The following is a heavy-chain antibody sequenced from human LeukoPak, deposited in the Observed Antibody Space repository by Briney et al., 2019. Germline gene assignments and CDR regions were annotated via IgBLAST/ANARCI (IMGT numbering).Heavy chain of an antibody. Sequence: SETLSLTCTVSGGSISSSSYYWSWIRQPPGKGLEWIGYIYYNGSTNYNPSLKSRVTISVDTSKNQFSLKVTSVTAADTAVYYCARAYDFWSGYFAFWGQGTLVTVSS. D-gene: IGHD3-3*01. CDR1: GGSISSSSYY. V-gene: IGHV4-61*01. CDR2: IYYNGST. CDR3: ARAYDFWSGYFAF. J-gene: IGHJ4*02.